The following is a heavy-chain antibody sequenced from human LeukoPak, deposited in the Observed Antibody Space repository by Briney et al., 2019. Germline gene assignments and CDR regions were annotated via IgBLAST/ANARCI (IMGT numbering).Heavy chain of an antibody. Sequence: LSETLSLTCTVSGGSISSYYWSWIRQPPGKGLEWIGYIYYSGSTNYNPSLKSRVTISVDTSKNQFSLKLSSVTAADTAVYYCVGQIAVAGTALDYWGQGTLVTVSS. V-gene: IGHV4-59*01. D-gene: IGHD6-19*01. CDR2: IYYSGST. CDR3: VGQIAVAGTALDY. CDR1: GGSISSYY. J-gene: IGHJ4*02.